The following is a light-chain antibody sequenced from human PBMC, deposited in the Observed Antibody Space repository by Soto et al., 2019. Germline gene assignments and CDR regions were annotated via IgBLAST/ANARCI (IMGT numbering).Light chain of an antibody. Sequence: QSALTQPASVSGSPGQSNTISCTGSTSDVGAYNYVSWYKHHPGQAPQLMIYEVSNRPSGVSNRFSGSKSGNTASLTISGLQADDEGDYYCSSKTSSSSPFVFGTGTKVTVL. J-gene: IGLJ1*01. CDR2: EVS. CDR1: TSDVGAYNY. CDR3: SSKTSSSSPFV. V-gene: IGLV2-14*01.